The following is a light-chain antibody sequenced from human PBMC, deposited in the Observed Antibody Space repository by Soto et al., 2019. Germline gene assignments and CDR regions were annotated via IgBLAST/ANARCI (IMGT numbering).Light chain of an antibody. J-gene: IGKJ4*02. Sequence: EIVLTQSPGTLSLSPGERATLSCRASQSVSSSYLAWYQQKPGQAPRLLIYAASIRATGIPDRFSGSGSGTDFTLTISRLEPEDFAVYYCQQYGSLFGGGTKVEIK. CDR1: QSVSSSY. V-gene: IGKV3-20*01. CDR2: AAS. CDR3: QQYGSL.